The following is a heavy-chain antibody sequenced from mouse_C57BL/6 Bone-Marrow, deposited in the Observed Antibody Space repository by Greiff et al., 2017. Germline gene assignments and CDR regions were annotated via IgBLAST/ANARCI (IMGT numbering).Heavy chain of an antibody. V-gene: IGHV10-1*01. J-gene: IGHJ4*01. CDR1: GFSFNTYA. D-gene: IGHD1-1*01. CDR3: VRPDHYDGRSHGAMDY. CDR2: IRSKSNNYAT. Sequence: EVQRVESGGGLVQPKGSLKLSCAASGFSFNTYAMNWVRQAPGKGLEWVARIRSKSNNYATYYADSVKDRFTISRDDSESMLYLQMNNLKTEGTXMYYCVRPDHYDGRSHGAMDYWGQGTSVTVSS.